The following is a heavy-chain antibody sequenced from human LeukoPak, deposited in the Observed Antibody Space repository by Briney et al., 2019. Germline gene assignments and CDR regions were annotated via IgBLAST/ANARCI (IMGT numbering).Heavy chain of an antibody. Sequence: PSETLSLTCTVSGYSISSGYYWGWIRQPPGRGLEWIGSISHSGSTYYNPSLKSRVTISVDTSKNQFSLKLSSVTAADTAVYYCARSMPRGRSSGYYLLFDYWGQGTLVTVSS. D-gene: IGHD3-22*01. CDR1: GYSISSGYY. CDR2: ISHSGST. J-gene: IGHJ4*02. V-gene: IGHV4-38-2*02. CDR3: ARSMPRGRSSGYYLLFDY.